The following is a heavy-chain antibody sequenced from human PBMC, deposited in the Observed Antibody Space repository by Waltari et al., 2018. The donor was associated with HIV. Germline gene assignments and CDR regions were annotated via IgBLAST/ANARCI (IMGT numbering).Heavy chain of an antibody. V-gene: IGHV1-24*01. D-gene: IGHD5-18*01. J-gene: IGHJ6*02. CDR2: FDPEDGET. CDR3: ATDRGYSYGRIQHAHYYYYGMDV. CDR1: GYTLTALS. Sequence: QVQLVQSGAEVKKPGASVKVSCKVSGYTLTALSIHWVRQAPGKALEWMGGFDPEDGETIYAQKFQGRVTMTEDTSTDTAYMELSSLRSEDTAVYYCATDRGYSYGRIQHAHYYYYGMDVWGQGTTVTVSS.